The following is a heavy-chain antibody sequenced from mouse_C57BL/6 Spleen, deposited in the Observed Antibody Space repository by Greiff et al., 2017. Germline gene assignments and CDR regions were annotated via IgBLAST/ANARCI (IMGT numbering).Heavy chain of an antibody. CDR1: GYTFTEYT. D-gene: IGHD2-10*02. Sequence: QVQLQQSGAELVKPGASVKLSCQASGYTFTEYTIHWVKQRSGQGLEWIGWFYPGRGSIRYNENFKAKATLTAVKSSSTVYIELNILTAEDSAVYFWARHEEGYGLDYWGQGTTLTVSS. V-gene: IGHV1-62-2*01. CDR2: FYPGRGSI. J-gene: IGHJ2*01. CDR3: ARHEEGYGLDY.